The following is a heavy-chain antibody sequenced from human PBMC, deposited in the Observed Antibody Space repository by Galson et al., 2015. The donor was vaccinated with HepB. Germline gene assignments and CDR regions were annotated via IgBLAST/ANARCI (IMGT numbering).Heavy chain of an antibody. CDR3: ARERVELATMSTLDY. CDR2: IWYDGSNK. CDR1: GFTFSSYG. Sequence: SLRLSCAASGFTFSSYGMHWVRQAPGKGLEWVAVIWYDGSNKYYADSVKGRFTISRDNSKNTLYLQMNSLRAEDTAVYYCARERVELATMSTLDYWGQGTLVTVSS. V-gene: IGHV3-33*08. D-gene: IGHD5-24*01. J-gene: IGHJ4*02.